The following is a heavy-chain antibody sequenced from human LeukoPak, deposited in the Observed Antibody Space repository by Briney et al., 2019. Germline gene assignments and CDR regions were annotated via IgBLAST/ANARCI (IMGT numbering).Heavy chain of an antibody. CDR1: GFTFSSYE. Sequence: GGSLRLSCATSGFTFSSYEMNWVRQAPRKGLEWVSYISTSGSPIYYADSVKGRFTISRDNAKNFLFLQMNSLRAEDTAIYYCARDPLRVAGTGRFFDLWGHGTLVTVSS. J-gene: IGHJ2*01. CDR3: ARDPLRVAGTGRFFDL. D-gene: IGHD6-19*01. V-gene: IGHV3-48*03. CDR2: ISTSGSPI.